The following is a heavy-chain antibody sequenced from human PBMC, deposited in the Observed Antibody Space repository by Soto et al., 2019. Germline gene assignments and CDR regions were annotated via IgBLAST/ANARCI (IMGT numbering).Heavy chain of an antibody. CDR2: ISAYNGNT. D-gene: IGHD3-22*01. J-gene: IGHJ4*02. CDR1: GYIFSSYG. Sequence: ASVKVSCKASGYIFSSYGVTWVRQAPGQGLEWMGWISAYNGNTNYAQKVQGRVTMTTDTSTSTAYMELRSLRSDDTAVYYCARDEATYLYDTNVYSSYWGQGTLVTVST. V-gene: IGHV1-18*01. CDR3: ARDEATYLYDTNVYSSY.